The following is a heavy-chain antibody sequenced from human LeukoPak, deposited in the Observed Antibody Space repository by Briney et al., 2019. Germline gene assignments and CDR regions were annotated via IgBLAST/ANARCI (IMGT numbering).Heavy chain of an antibody. Sequence: GESLRISCKGSGYSFTSYWIGWVRQMPAKGLESMGIIYPGDSDTRYSPSFRGQVTISADKSISTAYLQWSSLKASDTAMYYCARRSSGWYDFDYWGQGTLVTVSS. D-gene: IGHD6-19*01. CDR1: GYSFTSYW. V-gene: IGHV5-51*01. CDR2: IYPGDSDT. J-gene: IGHJ4*02. CDR3: ARRSSGWYDFDY.